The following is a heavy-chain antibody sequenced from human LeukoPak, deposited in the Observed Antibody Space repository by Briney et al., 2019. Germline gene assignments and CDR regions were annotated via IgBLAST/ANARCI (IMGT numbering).Heavy chain of an antibody. J-gene: IGHJ3*02. CDR1: GDSISSDY. Sequence: SETLSLTCAVSGDSISSDYWSWVRQPAGKGLEWIGRIYTSGSTNSNPSLKSRVTISGDTSKNQFSLKLSSVTAADTAVYYCARDTRGYGAFDIWGQGTMVTVSS. D-gene: IGHD5-12*01. V-gene: IGHV4-4*07. CDR3: ARDTRGYGAFDI. CDR2: IYTSGST.